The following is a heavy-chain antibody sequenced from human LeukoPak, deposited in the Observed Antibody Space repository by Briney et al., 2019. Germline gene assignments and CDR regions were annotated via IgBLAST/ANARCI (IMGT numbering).Heavy chain of an antibody. Sequence: KPSETLSLTCTVSGGSISSYYWSWIRQPPGKGLEWIGYIYYSGTTNYNPSLKSRVIISVDTSKNQFSLKLSSVTAADTAVYYCARGVYIAAAQYGYWGQGTLVTVSS. CDR3: ARGVYIAAAQYGY. J-gene: IGHJ4*02. CDR2: IYYSGTT. CDR1: GGSISSYY. D-gene: IGHD6-13*01. V-gene: IGHV4-59*01.